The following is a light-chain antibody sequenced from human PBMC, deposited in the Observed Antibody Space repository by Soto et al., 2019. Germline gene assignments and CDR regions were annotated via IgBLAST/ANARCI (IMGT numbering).Light chain of an antibody. CDR3: QQYLYWPPQPT. CDR1: QDVSNQ. V-gene: IGKV3-15*01. Sequence: EILMTQSPATLRVSPGDTVTLSCRASQDVSNQVAWYQQKPGQAPRLLIFGVSDRPTGVPDRFSGEGSATDFTHNIHNLQPNDSALYFCQQYLYWPPQPTFGRGNQLEI. J-gene: IGKJ2*01. CDR2: GVS.